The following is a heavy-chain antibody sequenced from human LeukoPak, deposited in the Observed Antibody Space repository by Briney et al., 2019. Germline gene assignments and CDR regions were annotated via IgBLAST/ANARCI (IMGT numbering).Heavy chain of an antibody. J-gene: IGHJ4*02. CDR2: ISSSSDYI. CDR3: ARDMVGNNPNDDH. D-gene: IGHD1-26*01. Sequence: GGSLRLSCAASGFTFNTYNMNWVRQAPGKGLEWVSSISSSSDYIYYADSVKGRFTISRDNAKNSLYLQMNSLTAEDTAVYYCARDMVGNNPNDDHWGQGTLVTVSS. CDR1: GFTFNTYN. V-gene: IGHV3-21*01.